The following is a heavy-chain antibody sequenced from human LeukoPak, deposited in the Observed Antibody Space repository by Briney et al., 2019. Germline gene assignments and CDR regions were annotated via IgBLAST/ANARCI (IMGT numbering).Heavy chain of an antibody. CDR3: ARHFRSYYGSGSYYPTYFDY. V-gene: IGHV4-39*01. J-gene: IGHJ4*02. D-gene: IGHD3-10*01. CDR2: IYYSGST. CDR1: GGSISGSNDY. Sequence: SETLSLTCTVSGGSISGSNDYWAWIRQPPGKGLERIGNIYYSGSTYYKPSLKSRVTISVDTSKNQFSLKLSSVTAADTAVYYCARHFRSYYGSGSYYPTYFDYWGQGTLVTVSS.